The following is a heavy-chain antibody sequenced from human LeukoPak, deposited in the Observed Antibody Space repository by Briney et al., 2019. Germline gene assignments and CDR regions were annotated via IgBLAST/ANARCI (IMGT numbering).Heavy chain of an antibody. CDR2: ISGSGGST. CDR1: GFTFSSYA. D-gene: IGHD3-9*01. CDR3: AKDRYYDILTGYLVD. Sequence: GGSLRLSCAASGFTFSSYAVSWVRQAPGKGLEWVSAISGSGGSTYYADSVKGRFTISRDNSKNTLYVQMNSLRAEDTAVYYCAKDRYYDILTGYLVDWGQGTLVTVSS. V-gene: IGHV3-23*01. J-gene: IGHJ4*02.